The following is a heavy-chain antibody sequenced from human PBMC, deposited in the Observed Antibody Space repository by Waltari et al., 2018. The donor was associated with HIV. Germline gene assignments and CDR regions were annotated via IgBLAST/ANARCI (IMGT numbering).Heavy chain of an antibody. D-gene: IGHD4-17*01. V-gene: IGHV1-69*01. Sequence: QVEILQSGSEVKTPGSSVRVSCKTSGGSLNSFALSWVRQAPGGGLEYMGGMSPALGSAAVYARDVQGRLTIVAEESTLTVFRELNSLTSDDTAIYYCVRDNGYGDSYVDSWGQGTPVTVSS. J-gene: IGHJ4*02. CDR2: MSPALGSAA. CDR3: VRDNGYGDSYVDS. CDR1: GGSLNSFA.